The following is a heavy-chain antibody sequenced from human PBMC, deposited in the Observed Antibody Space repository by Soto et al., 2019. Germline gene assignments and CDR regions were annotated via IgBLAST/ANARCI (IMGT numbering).Heavy chain of an antibody. D-gene: IGHD2-2*01. CDR1: GYSFSTSS. CDR3: ATWSSSHWFDY. CDR2: IHSGDSNA. J-gene: IGHJ4*02. V-gene: IGHV5-51*01. Sequence: GESLKISCKGSGYSFSTSSICWVRQMPVKGLEWIGNIHSGDSNARYSPSFQGQVTISVDKSISTTYLEWSSLKATDTAFYYCATWSSSHWFDYSGQGTLLTFSS.